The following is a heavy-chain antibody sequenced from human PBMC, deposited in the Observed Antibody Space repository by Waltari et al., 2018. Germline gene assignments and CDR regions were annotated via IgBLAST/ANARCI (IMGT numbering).Heavy chain of an antibody. CDR3: VRAVGWSEDCYNTYLVN. D-gene: IGHD2-21*02. V-gene: IGHV3-74*03. CDR1: GITFRNYW. Sequence: EVQLVQSGGGLVQPGGSLSVSCRSSGITFRNYWIVCVRQAPGKALGGVSSMNTDGKSVTYADSVRGRFTNSRDNVKNTLYLQMESLRVEVTAVYYCVRAVGWSEDCYNTYLVNRGRVAGVTVSS. J-gene: IGHJ4*02. CDR2: MNTDGKSV.